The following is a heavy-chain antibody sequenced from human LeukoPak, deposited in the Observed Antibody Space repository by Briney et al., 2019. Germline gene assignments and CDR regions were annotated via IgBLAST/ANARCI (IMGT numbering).Heavy chain of an antibody. Sequence: GGSLRLSCAASGFTFRSYAKYWVRQAPGKGLEYVSAISSNGGSTYYADSVKGRFTISRDNSKNMLYLQMGSLRAEDIAVYYCARGDYGDFSHYYYYGMDVWGKGTTVTVSS. V-gene: IGHV3-64*02. J-gene: IGHJ6*04. D-gene: IGHD4-17*01. CDR3: ARGDYGDFSHYYYYGMDV. CDR2: ISSNGGST. CDR1: GFTFRSYA.